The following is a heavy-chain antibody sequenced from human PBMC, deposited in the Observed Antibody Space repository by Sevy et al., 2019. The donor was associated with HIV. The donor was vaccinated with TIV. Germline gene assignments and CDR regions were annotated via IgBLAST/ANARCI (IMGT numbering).Heavy chain of an antibody. CDR3: AGQFLTYNNGWSYYDY. V-gene: IGHV4-39*01. Sequence: SETLSLTCTVSGASISSSGHYWGWIRQPPGKGLEWLASINYSGITFYNPSLKSRVTISADTSKNQFSLDLNSVTADDTALYFCAGQFLTYNNGWSYYDYWGQGTVVTVSS. D-gene: IGHD6-19*01. CDR1: GASISSSGHY. J-gene: IGHJ4*02. CDR2: INYSGIT.